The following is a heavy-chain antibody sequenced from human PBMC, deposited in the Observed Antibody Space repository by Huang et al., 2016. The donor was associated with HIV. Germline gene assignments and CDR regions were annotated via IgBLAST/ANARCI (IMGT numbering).Heavy chain of an antibody. Sequence: QVQLVESGGGVVQPGTSLSLSGAASGFIFSNFGMHRVRQAPGKGLEGVAVISYDGRSDRYSDSVKGRFTISRDNDKNTLSLEMNRLRHDDTAVYYCAKESRWFSDFDQWGQGTLVTVSS. CDR2: ISYDGRSD. CDR3: AKESRWFSDFDQ. V-gene: IGHV3-30*18. J-gene: IGHJ5*02. CDR1: GFIFSNFG. D-gene: IGHD2-15*01.